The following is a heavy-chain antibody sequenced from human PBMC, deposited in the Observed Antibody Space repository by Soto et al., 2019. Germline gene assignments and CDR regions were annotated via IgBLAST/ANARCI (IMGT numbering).Heavy chain of an antibody. V-gene: IGHV1-8*01. CDR3: ARMYSSSWYARYHYYMAV. J-gene: IGHJ6*03. D-gene: IGHD6-13*01. CDR1: GCTFTSYD. CDR2: MNPNSGNT. Sequence: GASVKVSCKASGCTFTSYDINWVRQATGQGLEWMGWMNPNSGNTGYAQKFQGRVTMTRNTSISTAYMELSSLRSEDTAVYYCARMYSSSWYARYHYYMAVWGKGTTVTVSS.